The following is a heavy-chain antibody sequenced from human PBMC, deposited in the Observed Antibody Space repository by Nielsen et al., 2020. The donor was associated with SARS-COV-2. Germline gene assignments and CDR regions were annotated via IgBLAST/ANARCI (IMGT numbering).Heavy chain of an antibody. CDR2: IYYSGST. CDR1: GCPFSPYF. J-gene: IGHJ6*02. Sequence: SDTLSSTFTASGCPFSPYFWSWVRQLPGKRLGGIGYIYYSGSTNYNPSLKSRVTISVDTSKNQFSLKLSSVTAADTAVYYCARHGGDGYNSDYYGMDVWGQGTTVTVSS. CDR3: ARHGGDGYNSDYYGMDV. D-gene: IGHD5-24*01. V-gene: IGHV4-59*08.